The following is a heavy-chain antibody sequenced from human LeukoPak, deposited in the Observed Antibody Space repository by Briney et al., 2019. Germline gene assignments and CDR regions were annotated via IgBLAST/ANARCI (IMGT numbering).Heavy chain of an antibody. CDR1: GLTFSSNW. Sequence: GGSLRLSCPAPGLTFSSNWITWFRQAPGKGLEWVANIKQDGSEKYYVDSVKGRFTISRDNAKNSLYLQMNSLRAEDTAVYYCASSSGSYDYWGQGTLVTVSS. D-gene: IGHD1-26*01. CDR2: IKQDGSEK. CDR3: ASSSGSYDY. J-gene: IGHJ4*02. V-gene: IGHV3-7*01.